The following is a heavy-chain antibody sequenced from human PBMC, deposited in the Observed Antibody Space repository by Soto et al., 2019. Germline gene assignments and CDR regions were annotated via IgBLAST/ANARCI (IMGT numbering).Heavy chain of an antibody. Sequence: SETLSLTCAVYGGSFSGYYWSWIRQPPGKGLEWIGEINHSGSTNYNPSLKSRVTISVDTSKNQFSLKLSSVTAADTAVYYCARLTIGRTYYYGSGSYYYGMDVWGQGTTVT. J-gene: IGHJ6*02. D-gene: IGHD3-10*01. CDR1: GGSFSGYY. CDR2: INHSGST. CDR3: ARLTIGRTYYYGSGSYYYGMDV. V-gene: IGHV4-34*01.